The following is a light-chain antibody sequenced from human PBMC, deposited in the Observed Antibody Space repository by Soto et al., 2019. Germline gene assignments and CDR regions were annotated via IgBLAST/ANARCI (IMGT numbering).Light chain of an antibody. CDR1: NSNIGSNT. CDR3: AAWDDSLNGRV. Sequence: QSVLTQPPSASGTPGQRVTISCSGSNSNIGSNTVNWYQQLPGTAPKLLIYCDNLRPSGVPDRISGSKSGTSASLAIGGLQSDDEADYYCAAWDDSLNGRVFGTGTKVTVL. V-gene: IGLV1-44*01. J-gene: IGLJ1*01. CDR2: CDN.